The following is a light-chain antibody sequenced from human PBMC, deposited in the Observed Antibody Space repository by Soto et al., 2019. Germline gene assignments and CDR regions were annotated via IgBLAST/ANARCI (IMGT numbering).Light chain of an antibody. J-gene: IGLJ1*01. CDR1: SSDVGPYNY. V-gene: IGLV2-14*01. CDR2: EVT. Sequence: QSVLTQPASVSGSPGQSITISCTGTSSDVGPYNYVSWYQHHPGKAPKLLIYEVTKRPSGVSNRFSGSKSGNTASLTISGLQAEDEADYYCSSYAGNNNYVFGSGTKVTVL. CDR3: SSYAGNNNYV.